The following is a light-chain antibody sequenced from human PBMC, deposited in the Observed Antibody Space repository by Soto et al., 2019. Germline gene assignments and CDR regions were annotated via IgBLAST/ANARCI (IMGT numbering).Light chain of an antibody. CDR3: QQSYTTPWT. J-gene: IGKJ1*01. CDR1: ETVFNY. Sequence: DIQMTQSPSSLSASVGDRVTITCRASETVFNYLNWYQLKPGKAPNLLIYDTSSLQNGVSSRFSGSGSVTDFTLTISTLQPEDSATYYCQQSYTTPWTFGQGTKVEIK. V-gene: IGKV1-39*01. CDR2: DTS.